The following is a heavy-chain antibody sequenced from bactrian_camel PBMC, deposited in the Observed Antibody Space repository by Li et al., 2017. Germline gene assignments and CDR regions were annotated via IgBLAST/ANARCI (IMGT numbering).Heavy chain of an antibody. D-gene: IGHD7*01. CDR2: IWTGDGST. Sequence: DVQLVESGGGLVQPGGSLRLSCAASGFTFSNNWMHWIRQAPGKGLEWVSSIWTGDGSTVSADSVKGRFTVSRDNTKNMVYLQLNSLKPEDTAMYYCAADLTTLPCDTGRWHRPEYEYTVWGQGTQVTVS. CDR1: GFTFSNNW. V-gene: IGHV3S19*01. CDR3: AADLTTLPCDTGRWHRPEYEYTV. J-gene: IGHJ4*01.